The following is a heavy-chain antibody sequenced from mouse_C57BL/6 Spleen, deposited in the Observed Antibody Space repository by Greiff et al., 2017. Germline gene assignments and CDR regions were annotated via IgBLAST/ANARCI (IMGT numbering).Heavy chain of an antibody. V-gene: IGHV5-17*01. J-gene: IGHJ1*03. CDR3: ERPIYAVVEEEYLDV. CDR2: ISSGSSTI. CDR1: GFTFSDYG. Sequence: EVQRVQSGGGLVKPGGSLKLSCAASGFTFSDYGMHWVRQAPEKGLEWVAYISSGSSTIYYADTVKGRYTISRDNAKNTLFLQMTSLRSEDTAMYYYERPIYAVVEEEYLDVWGTGTTVTVSS. D-gene: IGHD1-1*01.